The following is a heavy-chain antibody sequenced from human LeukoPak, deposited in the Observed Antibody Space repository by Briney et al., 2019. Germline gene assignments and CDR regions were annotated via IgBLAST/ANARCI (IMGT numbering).Heavy chain of an antibody. CDR3: ARHRGNYFDY. CDR2: MYHSGST. Sequence: SQTLSLTCTVSGGSISSGSYYWGWIRQPPGKGLEWIGSMYHSGSTYYNPSLKSRVTISVDTSKNQFSLRLSSVTAADTAVYYCARHRGNYFDYWGQGTLVTVSS. CDR1: GGSISSGSYY. J-gene: IGHJ4*02. V-gene: IGHV4-39*01. D-gene: IGHD3-10*01.